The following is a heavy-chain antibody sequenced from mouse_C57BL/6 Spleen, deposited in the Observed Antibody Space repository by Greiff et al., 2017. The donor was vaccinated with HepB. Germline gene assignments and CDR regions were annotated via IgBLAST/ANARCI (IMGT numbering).Heavy chain of an antibody. D-gene: IGHD2-5*01. V-gene: IGHV1-26*01. Sequence: EVQLQQSGPELVKPGASVKISCKASGYTFTDYYMNWVKQSHGKSLEWIGDLNPNNGGTSYNQKFKGKATLTVDKSSSTAYMELRSLTSEDSAVYYCARLKLSNPYAMDYWGQGTSVTVSS. J-gene: IGHJ4*01. CDR1: GYTFTDYY. CDR3: ARLKLSNPYAMDY. CDR2: LNPNNGGT.